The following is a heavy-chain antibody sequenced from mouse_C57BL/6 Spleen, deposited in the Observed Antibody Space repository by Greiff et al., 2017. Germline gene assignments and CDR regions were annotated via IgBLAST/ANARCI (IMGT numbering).Heavy chain of an antibody. CDR3: AIEGDGYYWFAY. V-gene: IGHV1-74*01. CDR2: IHPSDSDT. D-gene: IGHD2-3*01. J-gene: IGHJ3*01. Sequence: QVQLQQPGAELVKPGASVKVSYKASGYTFTSYWMHWVKQRPGQGLEWIGRIHPSDSDTNYNQKFKGKATLTVDKSSSTAYMQLSSLTSEDSAVYYCAIEGDGYYWFAYWGQGTLVTVSA. CDR1: GYTFTSYW.